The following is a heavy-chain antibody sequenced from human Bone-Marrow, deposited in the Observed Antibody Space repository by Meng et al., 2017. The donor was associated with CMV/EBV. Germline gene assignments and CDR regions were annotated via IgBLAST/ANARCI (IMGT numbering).Heavy chain of an antibody. D-gene: IGHD2-2*01. CDR3: ARAAAPSGPLVVPAAISF. CDR2: IYHSGST. J-gene: IGHJ4*02. V-gene: IGHV4-38-2*02. Sequence: GSLRLSCTVSGYSISSGYYWGWIRQPPGKGLEWIGSIYHSGSTYYNPSLKSRVTISVDTSKNQFSLKLSSVTAADTAVYYCARAAAPSGPLVVPAAISFWGQGTLVTVSS. CDR1: GYSISSGYY.